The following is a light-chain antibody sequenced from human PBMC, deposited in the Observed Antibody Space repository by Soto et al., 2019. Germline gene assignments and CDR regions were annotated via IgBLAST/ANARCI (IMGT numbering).Light chain of an antibody. V-gene: IGKV3-20*01. CDR1: QSVSSSY. CDR2: GAS. CDR3: QRYGSSPPSWT. J-gene: IGKJ1*01. Sequence: ETVLTQSPGTLSLSPGERATLSCRASQSVSSSYLAWCQQKPGQAPRLRIYGASSRATGIPDRFSGSGSGTDVTLTIRRLEPENFAVYYCQRYGSSPPSWTFSQGTKGEIK.